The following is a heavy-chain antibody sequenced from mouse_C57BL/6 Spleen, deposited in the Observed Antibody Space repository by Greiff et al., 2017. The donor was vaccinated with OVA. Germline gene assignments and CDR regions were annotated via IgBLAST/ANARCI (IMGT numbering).Heavy chain of an antibody. Sequence: VQRVESGPELVKPGASVKISCKASGYTFTDYYINWVKQRPGQGLEWIGWIFPGSGSTYYNEKFKGKATLTVDKSSSTAYMLLSSLTSEDSAVYFCARSGGNSNYYWYFDVWGTGTTVTVSS. CDR1: GYTFTDYY. D-gene: IGHD2-5*01. CDR3: ARSGGNSNYYWYFDV. J-gene: IGHJ1*03. V-gene: IGHV1-75*01. CDR2: IFPGSGST.